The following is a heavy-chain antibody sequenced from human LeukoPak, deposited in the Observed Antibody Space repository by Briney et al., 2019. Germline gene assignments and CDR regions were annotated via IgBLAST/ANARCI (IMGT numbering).Heavy chain of an antibody. CDR3: ARIAGGYSGYDSGYSFDY. Sequence: GASVKVSCKTSGYTFTGYYVHWVRQAPGQGLEWMGWINPNSGGTNYAQKFQGRVTMTRDTSISTACMELSRLRSDDTAVYYCARIAGGYSGYDSGYSFDYWGQGTLVTVSS. V-gene: IGHV1-2*02. J-gene: IGHJ4*02. CDR1: GYTFTGYY. CDR2: INPNSGGT. D-gene: IGHD5-12*01.